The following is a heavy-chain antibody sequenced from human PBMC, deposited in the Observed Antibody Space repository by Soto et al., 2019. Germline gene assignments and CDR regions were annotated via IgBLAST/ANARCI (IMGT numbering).Heavy chain of an antibody. J-gene: IGHJ4*02. CDR2: ISATGGGT. V-gene: IGHV3-23*01. CDR1: VFKFSNYA. Sequence: GWSLRLSCASSVFKFSNYAMSWVRQAPGKGLEWVSLISATGGGTYYADSVKGRFTISRDNSHNTLYLQVHSLTAEDTAVYYCAKDRRAGGNSAFYFDFWGQGAQVTVSS. CDR3: AKDRRAGGNSAFYFDF. D-gene: IGHD3-16*01.